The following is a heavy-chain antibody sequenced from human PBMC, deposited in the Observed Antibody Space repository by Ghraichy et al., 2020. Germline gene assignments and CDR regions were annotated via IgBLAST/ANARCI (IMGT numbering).Heavy chain of an antibody. Sequence: SETLSLTCTVSGGSISSSSYYWGWIRQPPGKGLEWIGSIYYSGSTYYNPSLKSRVTISVDTSKNQFSLKLSSVTAADTAVYYCATTDEWYYDFWSGYYSSYYYYGMDVWGQGTTVTVSS. J-gene: IGHJ6*02. V-gene: IGHV4-39*01. CDR3: ATTDEWYYDFWSGYYSSYYYYGMDV. CDR1: GGSISSSSYY. D-gene: IGHD3-3*01. CDR2: IYYSGST.